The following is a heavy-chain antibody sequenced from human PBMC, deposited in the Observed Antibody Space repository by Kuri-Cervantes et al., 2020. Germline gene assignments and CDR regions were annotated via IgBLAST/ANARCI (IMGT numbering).Heavy chain of an antibody. CDR2: ISGSGGGT. CDR3: AKGGVVRGVIINYYYYGMDV. J-gene: IGHJ6*02. D-gene: IGHD3-10*01. Sequence: GESLKISCAASGFTFSSYAMSWVRQAPGKGLEWVSAISGSGGGTYYADSVKRRFTISRDNSKNTLYLQMNSLRAEDTAVYYCAKGGVVRGVIINYYYYGMDVWGQGTTVTVSS. CDR1: GFTFSSYA. V-gene: IGHV3-23*01.